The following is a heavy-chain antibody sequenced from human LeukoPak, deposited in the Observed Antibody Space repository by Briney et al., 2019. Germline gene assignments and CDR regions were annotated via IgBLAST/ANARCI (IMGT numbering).Heavy chain of an antibody. CDR1: GFTFSSYG. CDR2: IWYDGSNK. Sequence: HSGRSLRLSCAASGFTFSSYGMHWVRQAPGKGLEWVAVIWYDGSNKYYADSVKGRFTISRDNSKNTLYLQMNSLRAEDTAVYYCAREVAAADFDYWGQGTLVTVSS. D-gene: IGHD6-13*01. J-gene: IGHJ4*02. V-gene: IGHV3-33*01. CDR3: AREVAAADFDY.